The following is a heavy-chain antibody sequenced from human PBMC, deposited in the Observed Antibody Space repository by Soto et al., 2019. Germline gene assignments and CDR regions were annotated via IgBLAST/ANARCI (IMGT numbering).Heavy chain of an antibody. CDR3: ARHPSDFWFDP. J-gene: IGHJ5*02. Sequence: ETLSLTCAVSGGSISSSSYYWGWIRQPPGKGLEWIGSIYYSGSTYYNPSLKSRVTVSVDTSKNQFSLKLSSVTAADTAVYYCARHPSDFWFDPWGQGTLVTVSS. CDR1: GGSISSSSYY. D-gene: IGHD2-21*02. CDR2: IYYSGST. V-gene: IGHV4-39*01.